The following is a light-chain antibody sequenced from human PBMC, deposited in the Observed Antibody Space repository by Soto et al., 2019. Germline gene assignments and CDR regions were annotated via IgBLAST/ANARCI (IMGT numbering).Light chain of an antibody. V-gene: IGKV1-9*01. Sequence: IQLTQSPSSLSASVGDRVTITCRASQDINSYLAWYQQNPGKAPNLLIYAGTSLQSGVPSRFSGSGSGTEFTLTISSLQHEDFATYYCQQLHVYPSTFGGGTKVE. J-gene: IGKJ4*01. CDR3: QQLHVYPST. CDR1: QDINSY. CDR2: AGT.